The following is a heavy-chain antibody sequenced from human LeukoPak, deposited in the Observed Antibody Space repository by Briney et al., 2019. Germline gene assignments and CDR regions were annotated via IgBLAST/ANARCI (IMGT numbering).Heavy chain of an antibody. CDR1: GGSFSGYY. Sequence: SETLSPTFAVYGGSFSGYYWSWIRQPPGKGLEWIGEINNSGSTNYNPSLKSRVTISVDTSKNQFSLKLSSVTAADTAVYYCARGGYSSSWNGYYYYYMDVWGKGTTVTVSS. D-gene: IGHD6-13*01. CDR3: ARGGYSSSWNGYYYYYMDV. CDR2: INNSGST. V-gene: IGHV4-34*01. J-gene: IGHJ6*03.